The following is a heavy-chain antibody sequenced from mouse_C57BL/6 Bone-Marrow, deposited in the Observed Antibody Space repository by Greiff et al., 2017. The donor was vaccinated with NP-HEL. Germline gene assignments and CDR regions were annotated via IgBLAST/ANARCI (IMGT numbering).Heavy chain of an antibody. CDR1: GFTFSSYG. CDR3: ARPTGSWYFDV. CDR2: ISSGGSYT. J-gene: IGHJ1*03. V-gene: IGHV5-6*01. D-gene: IGHD1-1*01. Sequence: EVQVVESGGDLVKPGGSLKLSCAASGFTFSSYGMSWVRQTPDKRLEWVATISSGGSYTYYPDSVKGRFTISRDNAKNTLYLQMSSLKSEDTAMYYCARPTGSWYFDVWGTGTTVTVSS.